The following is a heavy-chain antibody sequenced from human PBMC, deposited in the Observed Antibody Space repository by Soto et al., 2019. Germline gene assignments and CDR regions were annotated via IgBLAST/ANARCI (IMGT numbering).Heavy chain of an antibody. CDR1: GYTFTSYY. J-gene: IGHJ4*02. CDR3: ARLYYYGSGPIWGACDY. Sequence: VASVKVSCKASGYTFTSYYMHWVRQAPGQGLEWMGIINPSGGSTSYAQKFQGRVTMTRDTSTSTVYMELSSLRSEDTAVYYCARLYYYGSGPIWGACDYWGPGTLVTVYS. V-gene: IGHV1-46*01. D-gene: IGHD3-10*01. CDR2: INPSGGST.